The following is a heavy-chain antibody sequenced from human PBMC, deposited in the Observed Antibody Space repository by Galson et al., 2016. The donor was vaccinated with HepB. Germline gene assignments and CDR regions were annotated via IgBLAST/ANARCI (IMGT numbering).Heavy chain of an antibody. CDR1: GFIFSEYA. Sequence: LRLSCAASGFIFSEYALSWVRRAPGKGLEWVSAISGSSAYTYYADSVQGRFTIPRDNSQNTLYLQMNSLRAEDTAVYYCAKDLGERLVTVYYYMDVWGKGTTVTVSS. D-gene: IGHD3-16*01. J-gene: IGHJ6*03. CDR3: AKDLGERLVTVYYYMDV. V-gene: IGHV3-23*01. CDR2: ISGSSAYT.